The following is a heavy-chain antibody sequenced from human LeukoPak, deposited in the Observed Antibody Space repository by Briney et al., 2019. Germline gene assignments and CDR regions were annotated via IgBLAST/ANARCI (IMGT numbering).Heavy chain of an antibody. D-gene: IGHD1-26*01. CDR3: AKWGVSGSYYDY. CDR2: ISSRGGTT. J-gene: IGHJ4*02. CDR1: GFAFSSYA. Sequence: GGSLRLSCAASGFAFSSYAMSWVRQTPGKGLEWVSAISSRGGTTYYADSVRGRFTISRDNSKNTLHLQMNSLRGEDTAIYYCAKWGVSGSYYDYWGQGTLVTVSS. V-gene: IGHV3-23*01.